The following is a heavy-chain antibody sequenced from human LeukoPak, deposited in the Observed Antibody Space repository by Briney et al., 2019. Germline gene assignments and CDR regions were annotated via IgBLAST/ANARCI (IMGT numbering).Heavy chain of an antibody. CDR2: IYYGGST. J-gene: IGHJ6*02. V-gene: IGHV4-59*07. Sequence: PSDTLPLTCTVGGGSISSYMWSCRRPPPEEVLEWSGYIYYGGSTNYSPSLKSRVTISVDTSKNQFSLKLSSVTAADTAVYYCARMRYYYYGMDVWGQGTTVTVSS. CDR1: GGSISSYM. CDR3: ARMRYYYYGMDV.